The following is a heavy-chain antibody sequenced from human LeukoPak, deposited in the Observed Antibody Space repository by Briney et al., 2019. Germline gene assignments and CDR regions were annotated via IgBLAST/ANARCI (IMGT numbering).Heavy chain of an antibody. CDR3: ASLPNAILGLDY. J-gene: IGHJ4*02. CDR2: INPNSGDT. CDR1: GYTFTGYY. Sequence: ASVKVSCKASGYTFTGYYMYWVRQAPGEGLEWMGWINPNSGDTNYAQKFQGRVTMTRDTSISTAYMELSRLRSDDTAVYYCASLPNAILGLDYWGQGTLVTVSS. D-gene: IGHD7-27*01. V-gene: IGHV1-2*02.